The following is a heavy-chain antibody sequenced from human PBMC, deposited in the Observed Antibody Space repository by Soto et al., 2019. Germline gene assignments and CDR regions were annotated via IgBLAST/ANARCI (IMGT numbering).Heavy chain of an antibody. V-gene: IGHV1-8*01. Sequence: GASVKVSCKASGYTFTSYDINWVRQATGQGLEWMGWMNPNSGNTGYAQKFQGRVTMTRNTSISTAYMELSSLRSEDTAVYYCARVSPEMGRFLDWLRLGLYYFDYWGQGTLVTVSS. CDR1: GYTFTSYD. D-gene: IGHD3-3*01. CDR2: MNPNSGNT. CDR3: ARVSPEMGRFLDWLRLGLYYFDY. J-gene: IGHJ4*02.